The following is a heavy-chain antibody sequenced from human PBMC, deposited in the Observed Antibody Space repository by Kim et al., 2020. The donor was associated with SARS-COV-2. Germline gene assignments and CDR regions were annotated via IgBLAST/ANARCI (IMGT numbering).Heavy chain of an antibody. V-gene: IGHV4-30-2*03. J-gene: IGHJ4*02. D-gene: IGHD1-26*01. CDR3: ARRYSGSYYGVGFDY. Sequence: PSLKIRVTISVDTSKNQFPRKLSSVTAADTAVYYCARRYSGSYYGVGFDYWGQGTLVTVSS.